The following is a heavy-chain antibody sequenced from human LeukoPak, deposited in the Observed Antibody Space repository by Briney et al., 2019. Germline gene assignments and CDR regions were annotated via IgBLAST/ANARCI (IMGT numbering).Heavy chain of an antibody. CDR3: ARHRYPGSSDYFDC. CDR1: GYSISSGYY. J-gene: IGHJ4*02. V-gene: IGHV4-38-2*01. CDR2: ISQSGST. D-gene: IGHD6-6*01. Sequence: SETLPLTCAVSGYSISSGYYWGWIRQPPGKGLGWIGSISQSGSTYYNPSLKSRVTISVDTSKNHVSLKLNSVTATDTAVYYCARHRYPGSSDYFDCWGQGTLVTVSS.